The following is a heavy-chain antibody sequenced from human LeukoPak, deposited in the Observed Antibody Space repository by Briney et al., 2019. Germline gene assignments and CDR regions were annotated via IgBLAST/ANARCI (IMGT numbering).Heavy chain of an antibody. CDR2: ISGSGVTT. D-gene: IGHD3-10*01. CDR1: GFTFSNYG. CDR3: ARVTYGSGTYGAFDY. Sequence: GGTLRLSCAASGFTFSNYGMSWVRQAPGKGLEWVSAISGSGVTTYYADSVKGRFTISRDNSKNTLYLQMNSLRAEDTAVYYCARVTYGSGTYGAFDYWGQGTLVTVSS. V-gene: IGHV3-23*01. J-gene: IGHJ4*02.